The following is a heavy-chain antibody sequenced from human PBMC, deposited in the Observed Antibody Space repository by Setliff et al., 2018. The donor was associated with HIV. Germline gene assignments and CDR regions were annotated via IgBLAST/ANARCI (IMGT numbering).Heavy chain of an antibody. D-gene: IGHD6-19*01. CDR2: IRSSSNTI. CDR3: ARRKGSGWYEGSFDF. CDR1: GFTFSSYW. V-gene: IGHV3-48*04. J-gene: IGHJ4*02. Sequence: PGGSLRLSCAASGFTFSSYWMNWVRQAPGKGLEWVSYIRSSSNTINYAESVKGRFTISRDNAMNSLYLQMNSLRVEDTAVYYCARRKGSGWYEGSFDFWGQGTLVTVSS.